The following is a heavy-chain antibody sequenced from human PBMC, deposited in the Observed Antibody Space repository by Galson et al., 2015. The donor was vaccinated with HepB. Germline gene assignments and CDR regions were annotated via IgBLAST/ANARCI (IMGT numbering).Heavy chain of an antibody. Sequence: CAISVDSVSSNSAAWYWIRQSPSRGLEWLGRTYYRAKWYNDYAVSVRGRITINPDTSKNQFSLHLNFVTPEDTAVYYCARVAGTIYYYGMDVWGQGTTVSVSS. V-gene: IGHV6-1*01. CDR3: ARVAGTIYYYGMDV. D-gene: IGHD2-15*01. J-gene: IGHJ6*02. CDR1: VDSVSSNSAA. CDR2: TYYRAKWYN.